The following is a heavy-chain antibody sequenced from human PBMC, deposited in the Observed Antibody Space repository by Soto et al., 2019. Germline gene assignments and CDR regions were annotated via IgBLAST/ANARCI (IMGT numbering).Heavy chain of an antibody. Sequence: QVQLVQSGAEVKGPGASVKVSCKTSGYTFTNFYIHWVRQAPGQGLEWMAIINPNGGSTNYAQRFQGRVLLTSDTPTNTVYMELSNLRSDDTAVYYCSRGLGSGDFWGQGTLVTVSS. CDR3: SRGLGSGDF. CDR1: GYTFTNFY. CDR2: INPNGGST. V-gene: IGHV1-46*03. D-gene: IGHD3-3*01. J-gene: IGHJ4*02.